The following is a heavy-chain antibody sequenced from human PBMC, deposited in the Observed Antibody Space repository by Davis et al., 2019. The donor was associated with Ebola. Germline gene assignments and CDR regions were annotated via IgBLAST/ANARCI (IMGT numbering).Heavy chain of an antibody. Sequence: ASVKVSCKASGYTFTGYYMHWVRQAPGQGLEWMGWINPNSGGTNYAQKFQGWVTMTRGTSISTAYMELSRPRSDDTAVYYCARGDVVVAATIYYYYGMDVWGQGTTVIVSS. CDR2: INPNSGGT. D-gene: IGHD2-15*01. CDR3: ARGDVVVAATIYYYYGMDV. V-gene: IGHV1-2*04. J-gene: IGHJ6*02. CDR1: GYTFTGYY.